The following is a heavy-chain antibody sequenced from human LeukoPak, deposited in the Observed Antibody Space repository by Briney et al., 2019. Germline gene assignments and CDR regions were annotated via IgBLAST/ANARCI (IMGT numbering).Heavy chain of an antibody. CDR2: SFHTGHT. V-gene: IGHV4-30-2*01. CDR1: GGSISSGDFP. J-gene: IGHJ4*02. Sequence: SQTLSLTCAVSGGSISSGDFPWSWIRQPPGKGLDWIGYSFHTGHTSYNPSLKSRVTISVDMSKNQLSLRLTSVTAADTAVYYCARGFYHAGSHFDYWGQGTLVTVSS. CDR3: ARGFYHAGSHFDY. D-gene: IGHD3-10*01.